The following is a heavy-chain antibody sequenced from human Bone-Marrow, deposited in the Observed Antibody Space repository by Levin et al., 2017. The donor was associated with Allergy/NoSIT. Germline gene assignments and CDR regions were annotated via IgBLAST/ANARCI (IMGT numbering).Heavy chain of an antibody. CDR2: IYYRGST. V-gene: IGHV4-30-2*01. D-gene: IGHD5-12*01. CDR3: ARAKWSLSGTVATPSYCLDV. CDR1: GGSMSSGGYS. Sequence: SETLSLTCVDSGGSMSSGGYSWSWVRQPPGTGLEWIGYIYYRGSTYYNPSLKSRITMSVDRSKNQFSLNLDSVTAADTAVYYCARAKWSLSGTVATPSYCLDVWGKGTTVTVSS. J-gene: IGHJ6*03.